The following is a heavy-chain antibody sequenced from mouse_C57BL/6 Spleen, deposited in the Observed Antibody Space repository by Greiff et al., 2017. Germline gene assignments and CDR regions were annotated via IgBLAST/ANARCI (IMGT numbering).Heavy chain of an antibody. V-gene: IGHV5-16*01. Sequence: EVQRVESEGGLVQPGSSMKLSCTASGFTFSDYYMAWVRQVPEKGLEWVANINYDGSSTYYLDSLKSRFLISRDHAKNILYLQMSSLKSGDTATYYCAREDYCGMDQAWFADGGQGTLVTVSA. CDR3: AREDYCGMDQAWFAD. D-gene: IGHD1-1*01. CDR1: GFTFSDYY. CDR2: INYDGSST. J-gene: IGHJ3*01.